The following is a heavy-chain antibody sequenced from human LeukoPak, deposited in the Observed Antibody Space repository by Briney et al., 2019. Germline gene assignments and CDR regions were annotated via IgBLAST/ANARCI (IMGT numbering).Heavy chain of an antibody. CDR1: GITFGSYW. V-gene: IGHV3-7*05. CDR3: ARGRMAVASSYEY. Sequence: GGSLRLSCAASGITFGSYWMTWVRQAPGKGLECVANIRPDGSEKHYVDSVEGRFTISRDNAKNSLFLEMNSLRAEDTAVYYCARGRMAVASSYEYWGQGTLVTVSS. CDR2: IRPDGSEK. J-gene: IGHJ4*02. D-gene: IGHD6-19*01.